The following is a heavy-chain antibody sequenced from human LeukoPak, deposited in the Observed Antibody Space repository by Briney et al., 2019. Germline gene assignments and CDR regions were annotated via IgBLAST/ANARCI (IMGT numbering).Heavy chain of an antibody. CDR2: IYHSGST. CDR1: VGSLTSSNS. Sequence: PETLSLSCAPSVGSLTSSNSWTWVGRPPGKGREWIGEIYHSGSTNYNPSLKSRVTISVDKSNHQYSLRLNSVTAADTAVYYCARNAGNSDVDYWGQGTLVTVSS. D-gene: IGHD4-23*01. CDR3: ARNAGNSDVDY. V-gene: IGHV4-4*03. J-gene: IGHJ4*02.